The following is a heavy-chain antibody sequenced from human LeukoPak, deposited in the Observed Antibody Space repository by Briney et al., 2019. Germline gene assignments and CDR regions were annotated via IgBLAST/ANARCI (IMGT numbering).Heavy chain of an antibody. V-gene: IGHV3-23*01. J-gene: IGHJ4*02. CDR2: ISATGGST. CDR3: AKWGSYYESNGYPDY. Sequence: GGSLRLSCAASGFTFSSYAMTWVRHTPGKGLESVSSISATGGSTYYAASVKGRFAISRDNSKNTVYLQMNSVRAEDTAVYYCAKWGSYYESNGYPDYWGQGTLVTVSS. D-gene: IGHD3-10*01. CDR1: GFTFSSYA.